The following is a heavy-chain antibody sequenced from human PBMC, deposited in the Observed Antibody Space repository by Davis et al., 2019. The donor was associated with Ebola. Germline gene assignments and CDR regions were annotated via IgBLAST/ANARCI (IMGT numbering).Heavy chain of an antibody. J-gene: IGHJ4*02. CDR3: ARAPLESFDY. CDR2: IYSGGST. Sequence: MPSETLSLTCAVYGGSFSGYYWSWIRQPPGKGLEWVGSIYSGGSTYYNPSLKSRVTLSVDTSKNQFSLKVNSLTAADTAVYYCARAPLESFDYWGQGNLVTVSS. V-gene: IGHV4-34*01. D-gene: IGHD2/OR15-2a*01. CDR1: GGSFSGYY.